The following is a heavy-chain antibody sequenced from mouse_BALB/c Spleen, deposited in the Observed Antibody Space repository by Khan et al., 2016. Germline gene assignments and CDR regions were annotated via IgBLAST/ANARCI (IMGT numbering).Heavy chain of an antibody. CDR1: GFSIIAYG. V-gene: IGHV2-6-7*01. Sequence: QVQLKQSGPGLVAPSQSLSITCTVSGFSIIAYGVHWVRQPPGKGLEWLGVIWGDGSTYYNSALKSRLNITKDNSKSQVFLKMNSLQTDDTAKYYCDRGGGVYYAMDYWGKGTSVCV. CDR2: IWGDGST. CDR3: DRGGGVYYAMDY. J-gene: IGHJ4*01. D-gene: IGHD1-1*02.